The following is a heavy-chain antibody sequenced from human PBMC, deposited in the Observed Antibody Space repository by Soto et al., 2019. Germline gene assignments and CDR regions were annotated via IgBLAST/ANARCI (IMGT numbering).Heavy chain of an antibody. V-gene: IGHV1-69*12. CDR2: IISIFGTA. J-gene: IGHJ6*02. D-gene: IGHD4-17*01. CDR3: ASPPTTGSYYYYGMDV. CDR1: GGTFSSYA. Sequence: QVQLVQSGAEVKKPGSSVKVSCNASGGTFSSYAISWVRQAPGQGLEWMGGIISIFGTAHYAQKFQGRVTSPADESTSTAYMDLSSLRSEDTAVYYCASPPTTGSYYYYGMDVWGQGTTVTVSS.